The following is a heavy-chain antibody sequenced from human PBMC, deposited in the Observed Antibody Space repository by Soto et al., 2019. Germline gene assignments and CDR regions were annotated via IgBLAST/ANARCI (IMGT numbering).Heavy chain of an antibody. CDR1: GFTFSSYS. J-gene: IGHJ4*02. V-gene: IGHV3-48*02. CDR3: ARCPRGSSWGLGVDY. Sequence: GGSLRLSCAASGFTFSSYSMNWVRQAPGKGLEWVSYISSSSSTIYYADSVKGRFTISRDNAKNSLYLQMNSLRDEDTAVYYCARCPRGSSWGLGVDYWGQGTLVTVPQ. CDR2: ISSSSSTI. D-gene: IGHD6-13*01.